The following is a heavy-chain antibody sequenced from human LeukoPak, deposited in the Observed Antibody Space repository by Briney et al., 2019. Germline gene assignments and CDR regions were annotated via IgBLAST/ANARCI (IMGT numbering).Heavy chain of an antibody. D-gene: IGHD7-27*01. CDR2: IYYSGST. CDR1: GGSITNYY. V-gene: IGHV4-59*01. CDR3: ARANWGDYFDY. Sequence: SETLSLTCTVSGGSITNYYWSWIRQPPGKGLEWIGYIYYSGSTKYNPSLKSRLTISLDTSKNQFSLKLSSVTAADTAVYYCARANWGDYFDYWGQGTLVTVSS. J-gene: IGHJ4*02.